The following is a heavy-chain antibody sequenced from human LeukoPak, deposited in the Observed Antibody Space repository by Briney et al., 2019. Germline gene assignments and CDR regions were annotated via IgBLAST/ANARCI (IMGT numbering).Heavy chain of an antibody. J-gene: IGHJ4*02. CDR1: GFTLSSYE. CDR2: ISRTGNSI. V-gene: IGHV3-48*03. CDR3: ARGPYSSNWYVDY. Sequence: GGSLRLSCAASGFTLSSYEMNWVRLAPGKGLEWISYISRTGNSIYYADSVKGRFTISRDSAKNSLYLQMDSLRAEDTAVYYCARGPYSSNWYVDYWGQGTLVTVAS. D-gene: IGHD6-13*01.